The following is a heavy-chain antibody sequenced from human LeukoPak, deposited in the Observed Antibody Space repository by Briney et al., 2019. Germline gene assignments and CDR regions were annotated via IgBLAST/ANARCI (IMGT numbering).Heavy chain of an antibody. CDR3: ARESSGWSQSDPFDY. D-gene: IGHD6-19*01. CDR1: GFTFSSYW. Sequence: PGGSLRLSCAASGFTFSSYWMSWVRHAPGKGREWVANIKQDGSEKYYVDSVKGRFTISRDNAKNSLYLQMNSLRAEDTAVYYCARESSGWSQSDPFDYWGQGTLVTVSS. CDR2: IKQDGSEK. V-gene: IGHV3-7*01. J-gene: IGHJ4*02.